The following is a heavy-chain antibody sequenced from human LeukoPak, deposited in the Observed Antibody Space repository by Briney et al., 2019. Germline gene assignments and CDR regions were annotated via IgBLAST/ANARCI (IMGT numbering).Heavy chain of an antibody. Sequence: GGSLRLSCPASGFTFSSYGMHWVRQAPGKGLEWVAVIWYDGSNKYYADSVKGPFTISRDNSKNTLYMQMDSLRAEHTSVYDCAKARDYSNYVDYWGQGTLVTVSS. CDR2: IWYDGSNK. CDR1: GFTFSSYG. D-gene: IGHD4-11*01. V-gene: IGHV3-33*06. CDR3: AKARDYSNYVDY. J-gene: IGHJ4*02.